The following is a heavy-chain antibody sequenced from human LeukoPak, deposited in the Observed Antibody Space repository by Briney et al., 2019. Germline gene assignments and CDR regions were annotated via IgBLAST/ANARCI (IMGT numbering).Heavy chain of an antibody. V-gene: IGHV4-38-2*02. CDR3: ARVGAGWRGTYYFDY. Sequence: PSETLSLTCTVSGYSISSGYYWGWIRQPPGKGLEWIGNIYYRGSTQYNLSLRGRVTTSLDTSKNQLSLNLSSVTAADTAVYYCARVGAGWRGTYYFDYWGQGTVVTVSS. D-gene: IGHD3-16*01. J-gene: IGHJ4*02. CDR1: GYSISSGYY. CDR2: IYYRGST.